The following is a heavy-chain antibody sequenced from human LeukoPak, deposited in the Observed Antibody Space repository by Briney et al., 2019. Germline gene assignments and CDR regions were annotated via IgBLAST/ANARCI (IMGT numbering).Heavy chain of an antibody. V-gene: IGHV1-18*01. CDR1: GYSFTDYI. CDR3: ARLMDNNYDGSAFDY. Sequence: ASVKVSCKTSGYSFTDYIIAWVRQAPRQGLEWLGWIGTYDGHTSYAQKVQGRVTMTTDTSATTAYLELRSLTSDDTALYYCARLMDNNYDGSAFDYWGQGTLVTVSS. CDR2: IGTYDGHT. J-gene: IGHJ4*02. D-gene: IGHD3-22*01.